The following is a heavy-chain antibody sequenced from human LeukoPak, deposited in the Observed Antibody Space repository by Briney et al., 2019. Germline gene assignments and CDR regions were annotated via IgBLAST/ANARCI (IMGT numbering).Heavy chain of an antibody. V-gene: IGHV3-13*01. Sequence: GGSLRLSCAASGFTFGDYDMHWVRQATGQGLEWVSSIGTTGETHYPDSVKGRFTISRENAKNSLYLQMNSLRAGDTAVYYCARARFDFWSGRPRYYGMDVWGQGTTVTVSS. CDR3: ARARFDFWSGRPRYYGMDV. CDR1: GFTFGDYD. J-gene: IGHJ6*02. CDR2: IGTTGET. D-gene: IGHD3-3*01.